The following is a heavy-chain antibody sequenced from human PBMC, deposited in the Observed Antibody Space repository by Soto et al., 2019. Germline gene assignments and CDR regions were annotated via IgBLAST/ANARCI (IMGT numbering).Heavy chain of an antibody. J-gene: IGHJ3*02. V-gene: IGHV4-59*01. D-gene: IGHD3-22*01. Sequence: QVQLQESGPGLVKPSETLSLTCTVSGGSISSYYWSWIRQPPGKGLEWIGYIYYSGSTNYNPSLKSRVTISVDTSKNQFSLKLSSVTAADTAVYYCARTDYYYDISGYAPDAFHIWGRGTMVTVSS. CDR2: IYYSGST. CDR3: ARTDYYYDISGYAPDAFHI. CDR1: GGSISSYY.